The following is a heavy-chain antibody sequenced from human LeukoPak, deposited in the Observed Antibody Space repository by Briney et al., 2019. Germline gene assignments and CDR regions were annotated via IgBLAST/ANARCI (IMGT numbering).Heavy chain of an antibody. CDR3: ASFPRGDLALVILDY. J-gene: IGHJ4*02. D-gene: IGHD2-21*01. Sequence: PGGSLRLSCAASGFTVSSNHMSWVRQAPGKGLEWVSGITASGDSTNYADSVKGRFTISRDNSENTLYLQLNNLRAEDTAVYYCASFPRGDLALVILDYWGQGTLVTVSS. CDR2: ITASGDST. V-gene: IGHV3-23*01. CDR1: GFTVSSNH.